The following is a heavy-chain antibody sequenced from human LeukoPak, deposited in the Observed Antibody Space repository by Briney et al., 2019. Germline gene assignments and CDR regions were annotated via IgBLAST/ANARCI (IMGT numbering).Heavy chain of an antibody. CDR1: GGSSSGYY. D-gene: IGHD4-23*01. J-gene: IGHJ4*02. CDR3: ARGGDYGGNSEAVDY. Sequence: PSETLSLTCAVYGGSSSGYYWSWIRQPPGKGLEWIGEISHSGSTNYNPSLKSRVTISVDTSKNQFSLKLSSVTAADTAVYYCARGGDYGGNSEAVDYWGQGTLVTVSS. CDR2: ISHSGST. V-gene: IGHV4-34*01.